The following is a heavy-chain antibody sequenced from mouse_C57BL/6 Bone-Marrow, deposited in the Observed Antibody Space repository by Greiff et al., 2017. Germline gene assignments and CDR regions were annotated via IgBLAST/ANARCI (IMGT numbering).Heavy chain of an antibody. V-gene: IGHV5-17*01. J-gene: IGHJ1*03. CDR3: ARRWLLPYWYFDV. Sequence: EVKLVESGGGLVKPGGSLKLSCAASGFTFSDYGMHWVRQAPEKGLEWVAYISSGSSTIYYADTVKGRFTISRDNAKNTLFLQMTSLRSEDTAMYYCARRWLLPYWYFDVWGTGTTVTVSS. CDR1: GFTFSDYG. D-gene: IGHD2-3*01. CDR2: ISSGSSTI.